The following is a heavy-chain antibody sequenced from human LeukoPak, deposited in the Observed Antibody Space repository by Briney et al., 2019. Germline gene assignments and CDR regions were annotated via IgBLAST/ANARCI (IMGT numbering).Heavy chain of an antibody. D-gene: IGHD3-3*01. V-gene: IGHV3-23*01. Sequence: GGTLRLSCVASGFTFSNYDMNWVRQTPGKGLEWVSTISGSGNNTYYADSVKGRFTISRDNSKNTLYLQMNSLRADDTAVYYCARSARLMKGVVEVTALDDWGQGTLVTVSS. CDR1: GFTFSNYD. CDR3: ARSARLMKGVVEVTALDD. J-gene: IGHJ4*02. CDR2: ISGSGNNT.